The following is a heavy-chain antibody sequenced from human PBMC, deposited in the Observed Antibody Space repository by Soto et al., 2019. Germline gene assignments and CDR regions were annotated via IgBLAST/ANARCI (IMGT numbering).Heavy chain of an antibody. V-gene: IGHV3-23*01. CDR1: GFTSSSYA. CDR3: AKGSPENIVATITNDY. D-gene: IGHD5-12*01. Sequence: GGSLRLSCAASGFTSSSYAMSWVRQAPGKGLEWVSAISGSGGSTYYADSVKGRFTISRDNSKNTLYLQMNSLRAEDTAVYYCAKGSPENIVATITNDYWGQGTLVTVSS. CDR2: ISGSGGST. J-gene: IGHJ4*02.